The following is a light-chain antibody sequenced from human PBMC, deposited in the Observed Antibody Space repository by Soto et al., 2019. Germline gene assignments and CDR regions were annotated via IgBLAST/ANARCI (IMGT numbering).Light chain of an antibody. V-gene: IGLV2-14*01. Sequence: QSALTQPASVSGSPGQSIAISCTGTSSDVGGYNYVSWYQQHPGKAPKVIIYDVSIRPSGVSDRFSGSKSGDTASLTISGLQADDEADYYCSSYTSSSTYVFGTGTKLTVL. J-gene: IGLJ1*01. CDR3: SSYTSSSTYV. CDR1: SSDVGGYNY. CDR2: DVS.